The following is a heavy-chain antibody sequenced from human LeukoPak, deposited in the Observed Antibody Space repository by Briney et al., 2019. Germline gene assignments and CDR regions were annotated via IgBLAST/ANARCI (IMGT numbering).Heavy chain of an antibody. D-gene: IGHD5-12*01. J-gene: IGHJ4*02. Sequence: PSETLSLTCAVYGGSFSGYYWSWIRQPPGKGLEWIGEINHSGSTNYNPSLKSRVTISVDTSKNQFSLKLSSVTAADTAVYYCARGFGYSGYDRDYWGQGTLVTVSS. V-gene: IGHV4-34*01. CDR3: ARGFGYSGYDRDY. CDR1: GGSFSGYY. CDR2: INHSGST.